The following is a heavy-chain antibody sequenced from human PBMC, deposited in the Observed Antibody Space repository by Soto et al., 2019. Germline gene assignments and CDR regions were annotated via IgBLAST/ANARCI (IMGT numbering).Heavy chain of an antibody. CDR3: AILTKPTAVTSAFRGGYGLDV. CDR1: GGTVSSGNYF. J-gene: IGHJ6*02. D-gene: IGHD4-17*01. V-gene: IGHV4-61*01. Sequence: KTSETLSLTCTVSGGTVSSGNYFWSWIRQPPGKGLEWIGYMHSSGSTNYNPSLKSRVTISVDTSRNQFSLKLTSVTAGDTAVYYCAILTKPTAVTSAFRGGYGLDVWGQGTTVTVSS. CDR2: MHSSGST.